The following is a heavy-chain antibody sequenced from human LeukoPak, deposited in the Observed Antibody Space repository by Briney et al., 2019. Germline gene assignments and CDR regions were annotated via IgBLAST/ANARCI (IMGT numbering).Heavy chain of an antibody. CDR1: GFTFSGYW. J-gene: IGHJ4*02. D-gene: IGHD3-10*01. CDR2: IKQDGSDK. CDR3: ARYGSGTSYITNYFDY. V-gene: IGHV3-7*04. Sequence: GGSLGLSCAASGFTFSGYWMTWVRQAPGKGLEWVANIKQDGSDKFYVDSVKGRFTISRDNAKNSLYLQMNTLRAEDTAVYYCARYGSGTSYITNYFDYWGQGTLATVSS.